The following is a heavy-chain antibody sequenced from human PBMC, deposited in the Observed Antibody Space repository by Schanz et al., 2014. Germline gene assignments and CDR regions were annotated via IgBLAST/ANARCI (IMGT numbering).Heavy chain of an antibody. CDR1: GGSISSDSIYSDY. CDR2: IHKSGNT. V-gene: IGHV4-61*01. CDR3: ARALSGSDLHFDY. D-gene: IGHD1-26*01. J-gene: IGHJ4*02. Sequence: QVQLQEAGPGLVKPAETLSLTCTVSGGSISSDSIYSDYWSWIRQPPGKGLEWIGYIHKSGNTNYNPSLKSRITISVDTSKNQFSLKLSSVTAADTAVYYCARALSGSDLHFDYWGQGTLVTVSS.